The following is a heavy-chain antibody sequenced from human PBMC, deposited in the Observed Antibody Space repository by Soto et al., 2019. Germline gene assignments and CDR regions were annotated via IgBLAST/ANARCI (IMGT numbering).Heavy chain of an antibody. CDR1: GYTLTELS. Sequence: ASVKGLCKVSGYTLTELSMQWVRQAPGKGLEWMGGFDPEDGEEMYAQKFQGRVTMTEDTSTDTAYMELSGLRSDDTGVYYCAHDIPLRLWGQGTLVTVSS. D-gene: IGHD3-9*01. CDR2: FDPEDGEE. CDR3: AHDIPLRL. V-gene: IGHV1-24*01. J-gene: IGHJ4*02.